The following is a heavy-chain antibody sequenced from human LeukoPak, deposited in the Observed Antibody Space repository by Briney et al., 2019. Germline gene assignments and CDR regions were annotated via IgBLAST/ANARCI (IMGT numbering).Heavy chain of an antibody. CDR2: ISGSGGNT. CDR3: GKRKGSNNGKFDY. CDR1: GFTFSSYA. J-gene: IGHJ4*02. V-gene: IGHV3-23*01. Sequence: GGSLRLSCAASGFTFSSYAMSWVRQAPGTGLEWVSAISGSGGNTYYADSVKGRFTISRDNSKNTLYLQMNSLRAEDTAVYHCGKRKGSNNGKFDYWGQGTLVTVSA. D-gene: IGHD6-13*01.